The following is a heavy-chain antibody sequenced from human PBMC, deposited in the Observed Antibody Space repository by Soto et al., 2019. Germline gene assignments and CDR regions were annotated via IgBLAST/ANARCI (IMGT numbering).Heavy chain of an antibody. Sequence: QVQLQESGPGLVKPSQTLSLTCTVFGGSISSGGYYWSWIRQHPGKGLEWIGYIYYSGSTYYNPSLRSRVTISVDTSKNQFSLKLSSVTAADTAVYSCARGTNTGYFDYWGQGTLVTVSS. CDR3: ARGTNTGYFDY. CDR1: GGSISSGGYY. D-gene: IGHD3-10*01. V-gene: IGHV4-31*03. J-gene: IGHJ4*02. CDR2: IYYSGST.